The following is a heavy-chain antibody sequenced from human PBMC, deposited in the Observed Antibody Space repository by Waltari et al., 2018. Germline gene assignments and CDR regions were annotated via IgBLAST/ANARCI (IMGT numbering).Heavy chain of an antibody. CDR3: ARDRGRGLYLDS. J-gene: IGHJ4*02. CDR1: GDSMNTNYW. CDR2: IHRSGRT. D-gene: IGHD5-12*01. V-gene: IGHV4-4*02. Sequence: QVQLQESGPGLVKPSGTLSLTCSVSGDSMNTNYWWSWVRQAPGKGLEWIGQIHRSGRTHYHPSRESRGATSIDTSKNEFSLEVTSATAADTAVYFCARDRGRGLYLDSWGQGILVTVSP.